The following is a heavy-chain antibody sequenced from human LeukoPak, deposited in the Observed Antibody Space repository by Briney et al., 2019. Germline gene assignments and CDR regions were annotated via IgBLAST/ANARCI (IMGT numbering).Heavy chain of an antibody. CDR2: IKQDGSGK. CDR1: GFTFSSYW. Sequence: GGSLRLSCSASGFTFSSYWMSWVRQAPGKGLEWVAKIKQDGSGKFYVDSVKGRFTISRDNAKNSLYLQMNSLRAEDTAVYYCARDHNWGSADWGQGTLVTVSS. D-gene: IGHD7-27*01. V-gene: IGHV3-7*04. J-gene: IGHJ4*02. CDR3: ARDHNWGSAD.